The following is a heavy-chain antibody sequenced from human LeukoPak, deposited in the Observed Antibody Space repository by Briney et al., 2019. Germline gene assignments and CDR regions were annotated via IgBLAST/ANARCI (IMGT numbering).Heavy chain of an antibody. Sequence: GGSLKLSCAASGFTFSSYSMNWVRQAPGKGLEWVSSISSSSSYIYYADSVKGRFTISRDNAKNSLYLQMNSLRAEDTAVYYCARAHHYYDSSGYYRFDYWGQGTLVTVSS. V-gene: IGHV3-21*01. CDR1: GFTFSSYS. J-gene: IGHJ4*02. CDR3: ARAHHYYDSSGYYRFDY. D-gene: IGHD3-22*01. CDR2: ISSSSSYI.